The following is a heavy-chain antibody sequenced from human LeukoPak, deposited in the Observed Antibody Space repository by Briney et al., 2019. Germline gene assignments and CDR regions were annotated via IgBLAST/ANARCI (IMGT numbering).Heavy chain of an antibody. Sequence: GALRLSCAASGFTFSSYWMSWVRQAPGKGLEWVANIKQDGSEKYYVDSVKSRFTISRDNAKNSLYLQMNSLRAEDTAVYYCASAMVRGVIFLDYWGQGTLVTVSS. CDR2: IKQDGSEK. CDR3: ASAMVRGVIFLDY. V-gene: IGHV3-7*01. D-gene: IGHD3-10*01. CDR1: GFTFSSYW. J-gene: IGHJ4*02.